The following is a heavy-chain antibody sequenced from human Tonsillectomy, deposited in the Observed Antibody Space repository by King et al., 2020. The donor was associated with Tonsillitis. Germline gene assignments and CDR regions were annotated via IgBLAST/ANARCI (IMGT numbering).Heavy chain of an antibody. CDR1: GFTFSSYA. V-gene: IGHV3-23*04. CDR3: AKDGDYYDSSGYYYFNDY. Sequence: VQLVESGGGLVQPGGSLRLSCAASGFTFSSYAMSWVRQAPGKGLEWVSAISGSGGSTYYADSVKGRFTISRDNSKNTLYLQMNSLRPEDTAVYYCAKDGDYYDSSGYYYFNDYWGQGTLVTVSS. J-gene: IGHJ4*02. D-gene: IGHD3-22*01. CDR2: ISGSGGST.